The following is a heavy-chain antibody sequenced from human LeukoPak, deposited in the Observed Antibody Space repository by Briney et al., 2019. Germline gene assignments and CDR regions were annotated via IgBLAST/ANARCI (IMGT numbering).Heavy chain of an antibody. CDR1: GFTFSDHY. Sequence: PGGSLRLSCAASGFTFSDHYMSWIRQTPGEGLEWVSYISNIGYSTYYADSVKGRFTISRDNAKNSLYLEMQSLRAEDTAVYYCARNKRRFDQWGQGTVVTVSS. V-gene: IGHV3-11*01. D-gene: IGHD1/OR15-1a*01. CDR2: ISNIGYST. CDR3: ARNKRRFDQ. J-gene: IGHJ4*02.